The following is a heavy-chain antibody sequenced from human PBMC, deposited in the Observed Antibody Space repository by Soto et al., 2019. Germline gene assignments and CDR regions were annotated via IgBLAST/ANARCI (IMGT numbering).Heavy chain of an antibody. J-gene: IGHJ5*02. CDR3: ATIGERGYYDYIWGSYRYTNWFDP. D-gene: IGHD3-16*02. V-gene: IGHV1-24*01. CDR1: GYTPTELS. CDR2: FDPEDGET. Sequence: ASVKVSCKVSGYTPTELSMHWVRQAPGKGLEWMGGFDPEDGETIYAQKFQGRVTMTEDTSTDTAYMELSSLRSEDTAVYYCATIGERGYYDYIWGSYRYTNWFDPWGQGTLVTVSS.